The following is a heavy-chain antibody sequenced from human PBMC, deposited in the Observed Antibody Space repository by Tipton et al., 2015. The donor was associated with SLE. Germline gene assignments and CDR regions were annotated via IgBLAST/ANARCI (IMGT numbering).Heavy chain of an antibody. V-gene: IGHV4-59*11. CDR2: IYYSGST. D-gene: IGHD6-6*01. Sequence: TLSLTCTVSGGSISSHYWSWIQQPPGKGLEWIGYIYYSGSTYYNPSLKSRVTISVDTSKNQFSLKLSSVTAADTAVYYCARDSSSWGFDYWGQGTLVTVSS. J-gene: IGHJ4*02. CDR1: GGSISSHY. CDR3: ARDSSSWGFDY.